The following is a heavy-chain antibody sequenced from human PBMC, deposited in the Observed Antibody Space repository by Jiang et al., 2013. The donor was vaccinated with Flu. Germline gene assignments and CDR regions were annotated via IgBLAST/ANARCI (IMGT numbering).Heavy chain of an antibody. D-gene: IGHD6-13*01. CDR2: IDPSDSYT. J-gene: IGHJ6*02. CDR1: SFTSYW. V-gene: IGHV5-10-1*01. CDR3: ARHRGYSSSWFQKYGMDV. Sequence: SFTSYWISWVRQMPGKGLEWMGRIDPSDSYTNYSPSFQGHVTISADKSISTAYLQWSSLKASDTAMYYCARHRGYSSSWFQKYGMDVWGQGTTVTVSS.